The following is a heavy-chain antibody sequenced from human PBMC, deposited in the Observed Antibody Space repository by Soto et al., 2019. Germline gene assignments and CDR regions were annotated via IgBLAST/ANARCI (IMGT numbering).Heavy chain of an antibody. Sequence: QVQLVESGAEVKKPGASVKVSCKASGYTFTDYGISWVRQAPGQGLEWMGWISGYNGNTKYAQKFQGRVTMTTDTPTNTAYMELRSLRSDDTAVYYCARDREYYYDSSGNYYYHYGWDVWGQGNTVTVS. CDR3: ARDREYYYDSSGNYYYHYGWDV. J-gene: IGHJ6*02. CDR2: ISGYNGNT. D-gene: IGHD3-22*01. CDR1: GYTFTDYG. V-gene: IGHV1-18*04.